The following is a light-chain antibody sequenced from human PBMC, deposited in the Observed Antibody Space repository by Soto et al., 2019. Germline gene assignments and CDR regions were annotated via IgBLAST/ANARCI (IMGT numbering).Light chain of an antibody. CDR2: DAS. CDR1: QSVSSY. CDR3: QQHSNWPPYT. Sequence: EIVLTQSPATLSLSPGERATLSCRASQSVSSYLAWYQQKPGQAPRLLIYDASNRATGSPARFSGSGSGTDFTLTISSLEPEDFAVDYCQQHSNWPPYTFGQGTKLEIK. J-gene: IGKJ2*01. V-gene: IGKV3-11*01.